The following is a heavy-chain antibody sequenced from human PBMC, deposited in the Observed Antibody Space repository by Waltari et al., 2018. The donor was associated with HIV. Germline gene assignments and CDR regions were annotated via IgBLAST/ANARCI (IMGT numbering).Heavy chain of an antibody. Sequence: QVQLQQWGAGLFKSSETLSLNCAVYGGSFSGYYWSWISQPPGKGLEWIGEINHSGSTNYNPSLKSRVTISLDTSKKQVSLNLTSVTAADTAVYYCARGRDPMGWEQLRDWGQGTLVTVSS. CDR1: GGSFSGYY. V-gene: IGHV4-34*01. CDR2: INHSGST. J-gene: IGHJ4*02. D-gene: IGHD1-26*01. CDR3: ARGRDPMGWEQLRD.